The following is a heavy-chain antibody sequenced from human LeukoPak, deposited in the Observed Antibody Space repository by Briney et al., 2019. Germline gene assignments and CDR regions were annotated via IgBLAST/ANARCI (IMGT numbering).Heavy chain of an antibody. J-gene: IGHJ4*02. V-gene: IGHV1-2*02. CDR3: ARQSYYDFWSGHKYFDY. CDR1: VYTFTGYY. Sequence: ASVKVSCKASVYTFTGYYMHWVRQAPGQGLEWMGWINPNSGGTNYAQKFQGRVTMTRDTSISTAYMELSRLRSDDTAVYYCARQSYYDFWSGHKYFDYWGQGTLVSVSS. D-gene: IGHD3-3*01. CDR2: INPNSGGT.